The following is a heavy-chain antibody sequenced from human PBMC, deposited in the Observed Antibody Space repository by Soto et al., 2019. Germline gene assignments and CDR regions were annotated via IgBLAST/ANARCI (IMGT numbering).Heavy chain of an antibody. CDR3: ATLGPARLLAS. CDR2: ISSTTKYI. V-gene: IGHV3-21*01. Sequence: PGGSLRLSCAASGFTFTRYSMNWVRQAPGKGLEWVSSISSTTKYIYYADSMKGRFTVSRDNAKNSVYLEMNSLSAEDTALYYCATLGPARLLASWGQGTLVTVSS. D-gene: IGHD1-26*01. J-gene: IGHJ4*02. CDR1: GFTFTRYS.